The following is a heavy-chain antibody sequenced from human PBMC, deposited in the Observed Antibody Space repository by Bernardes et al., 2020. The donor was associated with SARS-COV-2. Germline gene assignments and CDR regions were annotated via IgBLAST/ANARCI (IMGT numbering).Heavy chain of an antibody. CDR2: IDWDDDK. V-gene: IGHV2-70*01. Sequence: SGPTLVKPTQTLTLTCTFSGFSLSTSGMCVSWIRQPPGKALEWLALIDWDDDKYYSTSLKTRLTISKDTSKNQVVLTMTNMDPVDTATYYCARIRGEFVESPLLYDFWSVNYYYDYGMDVWGQGTTVTVSS. CDR1: GFSLSTSGMC. CDR3: ARIRGEFVESPLLYDFWSVNYYYDYGMDV. D-gene: IGHD3-3*01. J-gene: IGHJ6*02.